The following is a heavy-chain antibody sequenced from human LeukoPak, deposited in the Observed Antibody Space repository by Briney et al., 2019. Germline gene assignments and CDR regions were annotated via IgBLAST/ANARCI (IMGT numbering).Heavy chain of an antibody. Sequence: PGGSLRLSCAASGFTFSSYWMSWVRQAPGKGLEWVANIKDDGSAKYYVDSVKGRFTISRDNAKNSLFLQMNGLRAEDTAVYYCARGSIWKPTVTTGYWGQGTLVTVSS. CDR1: GFTFSSYW. J-gene: IGHJ4*02. V-gene: IGHV3-7*01. CDR3: ARGSIWKPTVTTGY. CDR2: IKDDGSAK. D-gene: IGHD4-17*01.